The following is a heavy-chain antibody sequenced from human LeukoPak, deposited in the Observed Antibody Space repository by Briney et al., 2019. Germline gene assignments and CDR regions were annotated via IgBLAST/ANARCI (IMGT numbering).Heavy chain of an antibody. CDR3: ARAGLGIYYYYGMDV. Sequence: AGVSLRLSCAASGFTFSSYGMHWLRQAPGKRLEWVAVIWYDGSNKYYADSVKGRFTISRDNPKNTLYLQMNSLRAEDTAVYYCARAGLGIYYYYGMDVWGQGTTVTVSS. D-gene: IGHD7-27*01. V-gene: IGHV3-33*01. J-gene: IGHJ6*02. CDR2: IWYDGSNK. CDR1: GFTFSSYG.